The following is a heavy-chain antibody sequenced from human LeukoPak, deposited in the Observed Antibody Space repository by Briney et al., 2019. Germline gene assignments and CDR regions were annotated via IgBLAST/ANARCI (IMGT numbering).Heavy chain of an antibody. Sequence: ESGPALVKPTQTLTLTCTFSGFSLSTSGMRVSWIRQPPGKALEWLARIDWDDDKFYSTSLKTRLTISKDTSKNQVVLTTTNMDPVDTATYYCARFSPYYFDYWGQGTLVTVSS. CDR1: GFSLSTSGMR. V-gene: IGHV2-70*04. J-gene: IGHJ4*02. CDR3: ARFSPYYFDY. CDR2: IDWDDDK.